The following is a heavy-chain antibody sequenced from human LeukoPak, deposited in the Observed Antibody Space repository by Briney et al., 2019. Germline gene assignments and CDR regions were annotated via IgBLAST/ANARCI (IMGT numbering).Heavy chain of an antibody. D-gene: IGHD1-26*01. J-gene: IGHJ5*02. CDR3: ARVKVGSTYWFDP. CDR2: IYSGGST. V-gene: IGHV3-66*01. CDR1: GFIVNYNY. Sequence: GGSLRPSCAASGFIVNYNYMSWVRQAPGKGLEWVSVIYSGGSTYYADSVKGRFTISRDNSKNMVYLQMNSLRVEDTAVHYCARVKVGSTYWFDPWGQGTLVTVSS.